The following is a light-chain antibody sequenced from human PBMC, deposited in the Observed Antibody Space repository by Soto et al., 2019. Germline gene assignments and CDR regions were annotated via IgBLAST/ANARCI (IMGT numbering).Light chain of an antibody. CDR2: DTT. J-gene: IGKJ5*01. Sequence: VFTQSPVTLSLSPGDRATLSCRASQSVSTYLAWYRQVPGQPPRLLIYDTTNRAAGIPPRFSGSRSGTDFTLTISSVEPEDFALYYCHQRNTFGQGTRLEIK. CDR1: QSVSTY. V-gene: IGKV3-11*01. CDR3: HQRNT.